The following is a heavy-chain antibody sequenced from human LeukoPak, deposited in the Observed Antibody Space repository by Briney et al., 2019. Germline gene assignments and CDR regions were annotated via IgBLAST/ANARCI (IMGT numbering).Heavy chain of an antibody. V-gene: IGHV1-46*01. CDR1: GYTFTSYY. CDR2: INPSGGST. D-gene: IGHD3-22*01. J-gene: IGHJ3*02. Sequence: ASVKVSCKASGYTFTSYYMHWVRQAPGQGLEWMGIINPSGGSTSYAQKFQGRVTMTRDTSTSTVYTELSSLRSEDTAVYYCARRGDDSSGYRAGTDAFDIWGQGTMVTVSS. CDR3: ARRGDDSSGYRAGTDAFDI.